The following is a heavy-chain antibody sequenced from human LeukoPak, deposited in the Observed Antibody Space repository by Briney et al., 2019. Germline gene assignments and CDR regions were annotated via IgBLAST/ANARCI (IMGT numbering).Heavy chain of an antibody. Sequence: GGSLRLSCVGSGFTFSSYWMSWVRQAPGKGLEWVANIKQDGSQKYYVDSVKGRFTISRDNANNPLNLQMNSLRAEDTAVYYCARGGTTVTPKNFDYWGQGTLVTVSS. CDR2: IKQDGSQK. D-gene: IGHD4-17*01. CDR1: GFTFSSYW. J-gene: IGHJ4*02. CDR3: ARGGTTVTPKNFDY. V-gene: IGHV3-7*01.